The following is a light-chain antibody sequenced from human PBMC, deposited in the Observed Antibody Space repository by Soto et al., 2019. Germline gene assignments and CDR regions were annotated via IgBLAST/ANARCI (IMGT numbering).Light chain of an antibody. J-gene: IGKJ1*01. CDR1: QSVSSNY. CDR3: QQYGVSPPT. V-gene: IGKV3-20*01. CDR2: GVS. Sequence: ENVLTQSPGSLSLSPGERATLSCTASQSVSSNYLAWYQQKPGQAPRLLIFGVSSRATGTPDRFSGSGSGTDFTLTISRLEPEDSAVYHCQQYGVSPPTFGQGTKVEIK.